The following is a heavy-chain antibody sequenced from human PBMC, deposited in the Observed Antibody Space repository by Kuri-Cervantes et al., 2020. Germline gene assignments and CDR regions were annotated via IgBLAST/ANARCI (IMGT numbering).Heavy chain of an antibody. Sequence: GESLKISCAASGFTFSTYWMSWLRQAPGKGLEWVANINQDGSEKYYVDSVKDRFIISRDNARNSLYLQMNSLRADDTAVYYCARGYCSGGTCYGGGFDYWGQGTLVTVSS. CDR1: GFTFSTYW. CDR3: ARGYCSGGTCYGGGFDY. V-gene: IGHV3-7*01. CDR2: INQDGSEK. J-gene: IGHJ4*02. D-gene: IGHD2-15*01.